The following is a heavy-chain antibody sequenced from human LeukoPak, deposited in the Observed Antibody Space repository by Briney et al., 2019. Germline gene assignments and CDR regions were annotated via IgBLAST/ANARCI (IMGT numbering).Heavy chain of an antibody. CDR3: ASQHYDYVWGSYFGY. J-gene: IGHJ4*02. Sequence: AASVKVSCKASGYTFTSYGISWVRQAPGQGLEWMGWISAYNGNTNYAQKLQGRVTMTTETSTSTAYMELRSLRSDDTAVYYCASQHYDYVWGSYFGYWGQGTLVTVSS. V-gene: IGHV1-18*01. CDR2: ISAYNGNT. D-gene: IGHD3-16*01. CDR1: GYTFTSYG.